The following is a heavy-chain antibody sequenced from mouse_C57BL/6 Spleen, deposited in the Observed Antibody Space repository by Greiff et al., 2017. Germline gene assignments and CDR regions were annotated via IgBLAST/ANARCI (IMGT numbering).Heavy chain of an antibody. V-gene: IGHV1-39*01. D-gene: IGHD1-1*01. CDR1: GYSFTDYN. Sequence: VHVKQSGPELVKPGASVKISCKASGYSFTDYNMNWVKQSNGKSLEWIGVINPNYGTTSYNQKFKGKATLTVDQSSSTAYMQLNSLTSEDSAVYYCARRLITTVDYYFDYWGQGTTLTVSS. CDR3: ARRLITTVDYYFDY. J-gene: IGHJ2*01. CDR2: INPNYGTT.